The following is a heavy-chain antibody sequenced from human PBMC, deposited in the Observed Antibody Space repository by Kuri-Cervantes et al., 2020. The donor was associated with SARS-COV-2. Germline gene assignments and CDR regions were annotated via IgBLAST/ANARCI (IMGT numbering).Heavy chain of an antibody. CDR1: GGSISSSSYY. J-gene: IGHJ4*02. CDR3: ARESAQGTFGGVIVIIDY. CDR2: IYHSGST. V-gene: IGHV4-61*01. Sequence: ESLKISCTVSGGSISSSSYYWSWIRQPPGKGLEWIGYIYHSGSTNYNPSLKSRVTISVDTSKNQFSLKLSSMTAADTAVYYCARESAQGTFGGVIVIIDYWGQGTLVTVSS. D-gene: IGHD3-16*02.